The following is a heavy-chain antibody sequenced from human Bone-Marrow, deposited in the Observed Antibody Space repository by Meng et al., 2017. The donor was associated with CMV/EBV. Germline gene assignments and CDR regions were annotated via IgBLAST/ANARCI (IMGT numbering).Heavy chain of an antibody. CDR1: GGTFSSYT. J-gene: IGHJ6*02. V-gene: IGHV1-69*04. CDR3: AIDPDYSTYYYDVMDV. CDR2: IIPILGIA. D-gene: IGHD4-11*01. Sequence: SVKVSCKASGGTFSSYTISWVRQAPGQVLEWMGRIIPILGIANYAQKFQGRVTITADKSTATAYMEPSSLRSEDSAVYYCAIDPDYSTYYYDVMDVWGHGTQVTVSS.